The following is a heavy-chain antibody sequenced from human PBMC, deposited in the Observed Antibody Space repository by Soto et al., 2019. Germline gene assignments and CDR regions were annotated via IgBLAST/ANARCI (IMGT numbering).Heavy chain of an antibody. CDR2: ISARGGSS. CDR3: AKGSIEYSASVDN. V-gene: IGHV3-23*01. Sequence: EVQLLESGGGLVQPGGSLRLSCAASGFSFSSYAMVWVRQAPGKGLEWVSVISARGGSSYFPDSVKGRFTISRDNSKNVLSLEMNTLRAEDTAIYFCAKGSIEYSASVDNWGQGTVVLVSS. D-gene: IGHD5-12*01. J-gene: IGHJ4*02. CDR1: GFSFSSYA.